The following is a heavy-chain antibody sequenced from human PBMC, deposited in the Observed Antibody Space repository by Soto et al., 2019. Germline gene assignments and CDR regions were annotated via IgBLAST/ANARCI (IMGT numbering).Heavy chain of an antibody. Sequence: SETLSLTCAVYGGSFSGYYWSWIRQPPGKGLEWIGEINHSGSTNYNPSLKSRVTISVDTSKNQFSLKLSSVTAADTAVYYCAWALLRYFDWSPSSWFDPWGQGTLVTVSS. V-gene: IGHV4-34*01. CDR1: GGSFSGYY. CDR3: AWALLRYFDWSPSSWFDP. J-gene: IGHJ5*02. D-gene: IGHD3-9*01. CDR2: INHSGST.